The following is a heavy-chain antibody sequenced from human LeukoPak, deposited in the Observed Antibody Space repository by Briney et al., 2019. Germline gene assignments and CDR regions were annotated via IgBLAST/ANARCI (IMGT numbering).Heavy chain of an antibody. CDR3: ARDHVVGLAPFDP. J-gene: IGHJ5*02. D-gene: IGHD2-15*01. CDR1: GYTFTDYA. Sequence: GASVKVSCKASGYTFTDYAMHWVRQAPGERLGWMGWINTGKGNTKYSQKFQGRVTITMDTSASTAYMELSSLRSEDTAVYYCARDHVVGLAPFDPWGQGTLVTVSS. V-gene: IGHV1-3*04. CDR2: INTGKGNT.